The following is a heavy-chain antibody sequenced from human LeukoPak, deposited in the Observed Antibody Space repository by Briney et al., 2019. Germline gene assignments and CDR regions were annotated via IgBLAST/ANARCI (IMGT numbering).Heavy chain of an antibody. CDR3: ARESIAAAGTKGDYFDY. D-gene: IGHD6-13*01. Sequence: PGGSLRLSCAASGFIVSSNYMSWVRQAPGKGLEWVSVIYSGGSTYYADSVKGRFTISRDNSKNTLYLQMNSLSAEDTAVYYCARESIAAAGTKGDYFDYWGQGTLVTVSS. CDR2: IYSGGST. V-gene: IGHV3-53*01. J-gene: IGHJ4*02. CDR1: GFIVSSNY.